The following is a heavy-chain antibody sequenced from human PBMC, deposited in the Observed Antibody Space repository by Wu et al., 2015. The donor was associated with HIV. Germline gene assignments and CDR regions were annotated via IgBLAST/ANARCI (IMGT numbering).Heavy chain of an antibody. D-gene: IGHD6-13*01. CDR1: GYTFTSHY. V-gene: IGHV1-46*01. CDR3: ATALASTYSSSWYYFDY. CDR2: INPSAGST. J-gene: IGHJ4*02. Sequence: QVHLVQSGAEVKKPGASVRISCKASGYTFTSHYIHWVRQAPGQGLERMGMINPSAGSTYYTQKFQGRVTMTEDTSTDTTYMEVYSLHSEDTAVYYCATALASTYSSSWYYFDYWGQGTLVTVSS.